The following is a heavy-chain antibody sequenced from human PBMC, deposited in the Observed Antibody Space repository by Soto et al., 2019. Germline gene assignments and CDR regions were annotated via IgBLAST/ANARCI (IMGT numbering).Heavy chain of an antibody. CDR2: IYYSGST. Sequence: LSLTCTVSGGSISSYYWSWIRQPPGKGLEWIGYIYYSGSTNYNPSLKSRVTISVDTSKNQFSLKLSSVTAADTAVYYCARGAVAGDYYYYYGMDVWGQGTTVTVSS. CDR1: GGSISSYY. V-gene: IGHV4-59*01. D-gene: IGHD6-19*01. CDR3: ARGAVAGDYYYYYGMDV. J-gene: IGHJ6*02.